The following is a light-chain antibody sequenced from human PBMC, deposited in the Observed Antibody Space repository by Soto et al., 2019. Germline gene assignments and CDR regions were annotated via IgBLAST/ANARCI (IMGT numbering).Light chain of an antibody. CDR1: SSDVGGYDY. V-gene: IGLV2-14*01. Sequence: QSVLTQPASVSGSPGQSITISCTGTSSDVGGYDYVSWYQQYPDKAPKLMIFEVSNRPSGVSNRFSGSKSGNTASLTISGLQTEDEADYYCSAXXXSSVLFXGGTQLT. CDR3: SAXXXSSVL. CDR2: EVS. J-gene: IGLJ2*01.